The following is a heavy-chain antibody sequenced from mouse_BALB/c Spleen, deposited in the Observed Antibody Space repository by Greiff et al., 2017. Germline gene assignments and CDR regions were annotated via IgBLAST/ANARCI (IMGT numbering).Heavy chain of an antibody. CDR1: GFTFSSFG. Sequence: EVHLVESGGGLVQPGGSRKLSCAASGFTFSSFGMHWVRQAPEKGLEWVAYISSGSSTIYYADTVKGRFTISRDNPKNTLFLQMTSLRSEDTAMYYCAKIYYDNYYAMDYWGQGTSVTVSS. CDR3: AKIYYDNYYAMDY. CDR2: ISSGSSTI. J-gene: IGHJ4*01. D-gene: IGHD2-4*01. V-gene: IGHV5-17*02.